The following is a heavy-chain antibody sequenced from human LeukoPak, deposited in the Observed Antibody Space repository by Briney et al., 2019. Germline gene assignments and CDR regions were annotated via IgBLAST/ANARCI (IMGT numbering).Heavy chain of an antibody. CDR3: ARVTNRGGYNFAFDI. CDR1: GGSISSYY. J-gene: IGHJ3*02. D-gene: IGHD5-12*01. Sequence: SETLSLTCTVSGGSISSYYWSWIRQPPGKGLEWIGYIYYSGSTNYNPSLKSRVTISVDTSKNQFSLKLSSVTAADTAVYYCARVTNRGGYNFAFDIWGQGTMVTVSS. V-gene: IGHV4-59*01. CDR2: IYYSGST.